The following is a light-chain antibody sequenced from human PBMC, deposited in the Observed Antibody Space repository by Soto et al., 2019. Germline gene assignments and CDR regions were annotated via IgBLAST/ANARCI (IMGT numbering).Light chain of an antibody. V-gene: IGLV1-44*01. CDR1: SSNIESNT. J-gene: IGLJ1*01. CDR3: AAWDDRLNGYV. CDR2: SND. Sequence: SVLTQPPSASGTPGQRVTISCSGSSSNIESNTVTWYQQLPGTAPKLVIYSNDHRPSGVPHRFSGSTSGTSASLAIRGLQSEDEGDYYCAAWDDRLNGYVFXGGTKVTVL.